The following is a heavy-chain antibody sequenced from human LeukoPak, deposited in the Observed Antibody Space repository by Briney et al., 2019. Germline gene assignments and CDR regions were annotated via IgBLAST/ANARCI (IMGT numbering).Heavy chain of an antibody. J-gene: IGHJ4*02. CDR1: GGTFSSYA. V-gene: IGHV1-69*04. D-gene: IGHD3-22*01. CDR3: ARGNYYDSSGRFDY. CDR2: IIPILGIA. Sequence: GSSVKVSCKASGGTFSSYAISWVRQAPGQGLEWMGRIIPILGIANYAQKFQGRVTITADKSTSTAYMELSSLRSEDTAVYYCARGNYYDSSGRFDYWGQGPLVTVSS.